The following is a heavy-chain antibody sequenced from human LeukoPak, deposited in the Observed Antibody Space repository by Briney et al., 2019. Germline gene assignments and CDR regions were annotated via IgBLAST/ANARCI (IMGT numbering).Heavy chain of an antibody. CDR1: GGSFSGYY. CDR3: ARGHFRFDP. J-gene: IGHJ5*02. Sequence: PSETPSLTCAVYGGSFSGYYWSWIRQPPGKGLEWIGEINHSGSTNYNPSLKSRVTISVDTSKNQFSLKLSSVTAADTAVYYCARGHFRFDPWGQGTLVTVSS. CDR2: INHSGST. V-gene: IGHV4-34*01.